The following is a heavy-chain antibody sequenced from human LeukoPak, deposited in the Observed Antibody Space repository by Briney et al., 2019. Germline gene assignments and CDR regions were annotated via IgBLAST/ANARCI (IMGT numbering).Heavy chain of an antibody. CDR2: IFPGESDA. V-gene: IGHV5-51*01. J-gene: IGHJ4*02. Sequence: GEPLKISCQGSGYIFRGYWIAWVRQTPGKGLEGMGIIFPGESDARYSPCVQGQVTMSAKKSISTAYMQWSSLKASKTAIYYCARSRDSGNYYKRACDYWGQGTLVTVSS. CDR1: GYIFRGYW. D-gene: IGHD3-10*01. CDR3: ARSRDSGNYYKRACDY.